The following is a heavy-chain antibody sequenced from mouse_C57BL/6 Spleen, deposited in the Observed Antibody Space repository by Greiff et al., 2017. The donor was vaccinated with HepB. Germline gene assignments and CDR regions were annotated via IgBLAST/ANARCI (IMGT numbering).Heavy chain of an antibody. Sequence: VQLQQSGAELVRPGTSVKVSCKASGYAFTNYLIEWVKQRPGQGLEWIGVINPGSGGTNYNEKFKGKATLTADKSSSTACRQLSSLTSEDSAVYFCAREEGGFAYWGQGTLVTVSA. CDR2: INPGSGGT. CDR1: GYAFTNYL. V-gene: IGHV1-54*01. J-gene: IGHJ3*01. CDR3: AREEGGFAY.